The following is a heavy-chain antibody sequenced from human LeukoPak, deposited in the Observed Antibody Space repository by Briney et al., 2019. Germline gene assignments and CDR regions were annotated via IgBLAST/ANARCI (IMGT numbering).Heavy chain of an antibody. CDR3: AGASFYDSSGYSHYFDY. CDR1: GGSISSSGYY. V-gene: IGHV4-39*07. D-gene: IGHD3-22*01. J-gene: IGHJ4*02. Sequence: KPSETLSLTCTVSGGSISSSGYYWGWIRQPPGKGLEWIGSIYHSGSTYYNPSLKSRVTISVDTSKNQFSLKLSSVTAADTAVYYCAGASFYDSSGYSHYFDYWGQGTLVTVSS. CDR2: IYHSGST.